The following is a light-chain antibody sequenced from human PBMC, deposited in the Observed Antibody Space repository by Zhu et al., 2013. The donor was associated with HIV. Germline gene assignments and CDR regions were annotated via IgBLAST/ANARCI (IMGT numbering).Light chain of an antibody. CDR2: DVN. CDR3: QSYDSSLSGYV. V-gene: IGLV2-11*01. CDR1: SSDVGAYNY. Sequence: QSALTQPRSVSGSPGQSVAISCTGTSSDVGAYNYVSWYQQRPGEAPKLMIYDVNKRPSGVPDRFSGSKSGNTASLTISGLQAEDEADYYCQSYDSSLSGYVFGTGTKVTVL. J-gene: IGLJ1*01.